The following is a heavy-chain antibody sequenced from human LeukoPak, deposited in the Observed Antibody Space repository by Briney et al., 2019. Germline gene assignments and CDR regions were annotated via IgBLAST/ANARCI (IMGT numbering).Heavy chain of an antibody. J-gene: IGHJ4*02. Sequence: SVEVSCKASGGTFSSYAISWVRQAPGQGLEWMGRIIPILGIANYAQKFQGRVTITADKSTSTAYMELSSLRSEDTAVYYCAREATVVTPGGFDYWGQGTLVTVSS. D-gene: IGHD4-23*01. CDR1: GGTFSSYA. CDR2: IIPILGIA. CDR3: AREATVVTPGGFDY. V-gene: IGHV1-69*04.